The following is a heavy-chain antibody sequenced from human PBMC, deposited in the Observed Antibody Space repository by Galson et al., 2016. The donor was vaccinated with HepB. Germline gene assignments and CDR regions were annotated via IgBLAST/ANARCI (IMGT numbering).Heavy chain of an antibody. CDR2: ISGYNGNT. CDR1: DHTFSNYG. Sequence: SVKVSCKASDHTFSNYGISWVRQAPGQGLEWMGWISGYNGNTNYAQKFQGRVTMTTDTSTRTVYMELRSLRSDDTAAYYCVREIDSSGYFSRGYYFGMDVWGQGTAVTVSS. CDR3: VREIDSSGYFSRGYYFGMDV. D-gene: IGHD3-22*01. V-gene: IGHV1-18*01. J-gene: IGHJ6*02.